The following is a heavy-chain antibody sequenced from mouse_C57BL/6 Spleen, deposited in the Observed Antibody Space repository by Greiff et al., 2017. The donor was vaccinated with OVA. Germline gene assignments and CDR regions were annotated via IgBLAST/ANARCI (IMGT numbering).Heavy chain of an antibody. D-gene: IGHD2-3*01. Sequence: VQLQQSGPELVKPGASVKISCKASGYTFTDYYMNWVKQSHGKSLEWIGDINPNNGGTSYNQKFKGKATLTVDKSSSTAYMELRSLTSEDSAVYYCESDDGYYGAWFAYWGQGTLVTVSA. CDR2: INPNNGGT. J-gene: IGHJ3*01. CDR1: GYTFTDYY. CDR3: ESDDGYYGAWFAY. V-gene: IGHV1-26*01.